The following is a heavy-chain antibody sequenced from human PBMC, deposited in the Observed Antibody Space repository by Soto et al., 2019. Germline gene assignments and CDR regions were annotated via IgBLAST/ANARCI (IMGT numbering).Heavy chain of an antibody. D-gene: IGHD6-19*01. Sequence: PVGSLRLSCAASGFTFSTYGMHWVRQAPGKGLEWVAVISHDGSNKYYVDSVKGRFTISRDNSKNTLYLQMSSLKPEDTAVYYCANGYRSGWYYFDYWGQGT. CDR2: ISHDGSNK. CDR3: ANGYRSGWYYFDY. J-gene: IGHJ4*02. V-gene: IGHV3-30*18. CDR1: GFTFSTYG.